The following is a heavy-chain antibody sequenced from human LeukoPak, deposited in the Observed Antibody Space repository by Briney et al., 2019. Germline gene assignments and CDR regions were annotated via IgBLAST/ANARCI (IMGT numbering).Heavy chain of an antibody. CDR2: IIPILGIA. J-gene: IGHJ4*02. V-gene: IGHV1-69*04. CDR1: GGTFSSYA. CDR3: ARANGGAYFDY. Sequence: GSSVKVSCKASGGTFSSYAISWVRQAPGQGLEWMGRIIPILGIANYAQKFQGRVTITADKSTSTAYMELSSLRSEDTAVYYCARANGGAYFDYWGQGTLVTVSS. D-gene: IGHD4-23*01.